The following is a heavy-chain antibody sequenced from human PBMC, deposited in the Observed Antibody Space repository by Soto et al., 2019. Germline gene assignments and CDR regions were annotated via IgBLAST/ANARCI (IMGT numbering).Heavy chain of an antibody. CDR1: GGTFSSYA. CDR2: IIPIFGTA. V-gene: IGHV1-69*13. CDR3: ASIAAVFGAFDP. J-gene: IGHJ5*02. Sequence: SVKVSFKASGGTFSSYAISWVRQAPGQGLEWMGGIIPIFGTANYAQKFQGRVTITADESTSTAYMELSSLRSEDTAVYYCASIAAVFGAFDPWGQGTLVTVSS. D-gene: IGHD6-13*01.